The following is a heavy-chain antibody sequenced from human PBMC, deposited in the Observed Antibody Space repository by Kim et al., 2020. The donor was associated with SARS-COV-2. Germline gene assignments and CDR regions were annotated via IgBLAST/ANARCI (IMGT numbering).Heavy chain of an antibody. D-gene: IGHD3-3*01. CDR2: ISAYNGNT. CDR3: ARDACITIFGVVIAACDYFAP. V-gene: IGHV1-18*01. Sequence: ASVKVSCKASGYTFTTYGIIWVRQAPGQGLEWMGWISAYNGNTNYAQKLQGRVTMTTDTSTSTAYMELRSLRSDDTAVYYCARDACITIFGVVIAACDYFAPSGQGNLAT. CDR1: GYTFTTYG. J-gene: IGHJ4*02.